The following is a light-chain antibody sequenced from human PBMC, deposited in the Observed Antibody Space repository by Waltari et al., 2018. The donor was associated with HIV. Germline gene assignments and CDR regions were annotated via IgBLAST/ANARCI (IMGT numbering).Light chain of an antibody. CDR2: DAS. Sequence: DIVLTQSPVTLSLSPGSSATLSCRASQSVGTFLAWYQQRPGQAPRLLIYDASQRASGIPARFSGSGSGTDFTLTISSLEPEDFAVYYCQQRKSWPPVTFGGGTKVEIK. J-gene: IGKJ4*01. CDR1: QSVGTF. V-gene: IGKV3-11*01. CDR3: QQRKSWPPVT.